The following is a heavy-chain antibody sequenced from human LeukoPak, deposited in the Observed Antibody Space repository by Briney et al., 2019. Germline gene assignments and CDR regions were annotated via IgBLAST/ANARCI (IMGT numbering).Heavy chain of an antibody. D-gene: IGHD6-13*01. CDR2: MNPNSGNT. CDR1: GYTFTSYD. J-gene: IGHJ3*02. V-gene: IGHV1-8*03. CDR3: ARGEGMEAFDI. Sequence: ASVKVSCKASGYTFTSYDINWVRQAPGQGLEWMGWMNPNSGNTGYAQKFQGRVTITADKSTSTAYMELSSLRSEDTAVYYCARGEGMEAFDIWGQGTMVTVSS.